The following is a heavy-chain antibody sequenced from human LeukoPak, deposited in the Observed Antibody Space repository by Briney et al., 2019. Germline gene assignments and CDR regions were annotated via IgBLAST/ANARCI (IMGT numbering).Heavy chain of an antibody. CDR1: GFTFGDYA. CDR3: TRDYVYCSSGSCYPEY. J-gene: IGHJ4*02. V-gene: IGHV3-49*03. D-gene: IGHD2-15*01. CDR2: IRTKAYGGTT. Sequence: GGSLRLSCTTSGFTFGDYAVSWFRQAPGKGLEWVAFIRTKAYGGTTEYAASVKGRFTLSRDDSKSIAYLQMNSLKTEDTAVYYCTRDYVYCSSGSCYPEYWGQGTLVTVSS.